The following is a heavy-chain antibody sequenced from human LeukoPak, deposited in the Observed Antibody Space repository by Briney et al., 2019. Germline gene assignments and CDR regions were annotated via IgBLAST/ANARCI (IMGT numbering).Heavy chain of an antibody. CDR1: GYTFTSYY. CDR3: ARTQPTGNFIPAAVYGMDV. Sequence: ASVKVSCKASGYTFTSYYMHWVRQAPGQGLEWMGIINPSGGSTGYAQKFQGRVTMTRDTSTSTVYMELSSLRSGDTAVYYCARTQPTGNFIPAAVYGMDVWGKGTTVTVSS. D-gene: IGHD2-2*01. J-gene: IGHJ6*04. V-gene: IGHV1-46*01. CDR2: INPSGGST.